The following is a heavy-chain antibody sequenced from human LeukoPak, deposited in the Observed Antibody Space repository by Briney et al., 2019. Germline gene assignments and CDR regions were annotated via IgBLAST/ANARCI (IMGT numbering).Heavy chain of an antibody. CDR3: ARAQGTVATIPIFDS. D-gene: IGHD5-12*01. CDR1: GGSFSSSSFY. Sequence: SESLSLTCTVSGGSFSSSSFYWGWIRQPPGQGLEWIGSIYYSGSTYYNPSLKSRVTISVDTSKNHFSLKLSSVAAADTAVYYCARAQGTVATIPIFDSWGQGTLVTVSS. CDR2: IYYSGST. V-gene: IGHV4-39*07. J-gene: IGHJ4*02.